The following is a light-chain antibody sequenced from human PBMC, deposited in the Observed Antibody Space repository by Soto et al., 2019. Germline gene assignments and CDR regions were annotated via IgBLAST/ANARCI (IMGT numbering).Light chain of an antibody. Sequence: DIQMTQSPSILSASVGDRVTITCRASQRIDTWLAWYQQKPGTAPKLLIYKATILQSGVPSRFSGSGSGTDFTLTISNMQREDFATYYCQQTYNLPRTFGQGTKVDIK. J-gene: IGKJ1*01. CDR1: QRIDTW. CDR3: QQTYNLPRT. CDR2: KAT. V-gene: IGKV1-5*03.